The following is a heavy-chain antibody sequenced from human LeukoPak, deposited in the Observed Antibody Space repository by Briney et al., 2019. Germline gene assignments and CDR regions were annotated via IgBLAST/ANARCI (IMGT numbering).Heavy chain of an antibody. J-gene: IGHJ6*04. V-gene: IGHV3-21*01. D-gene: IGHD6-13*01. Sequence: GGSLRLSCAASGFTFSSYSMNWVRQAPGKGLEWVSSISSSSSYIYYADSVKGRFTISRDNAKNSLYLQMNSLRAEDTAVCYCARDSSSWHDYGMDVWGKGTTVTVSS. CDR1: GFTFSSYS. CDR3: ARDSSSWHDYGMDV. CDR2: ISSSSSYI.